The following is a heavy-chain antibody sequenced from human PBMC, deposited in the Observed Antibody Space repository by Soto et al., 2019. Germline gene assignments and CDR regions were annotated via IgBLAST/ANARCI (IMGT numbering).Heavy chain of an antibody. Sequence: QVQLQESGPGLVKPSQTLSLTCTVSGGSISSGGYYWSWIRQHPGKGLEWIGYIYYSGSTYSNPSLRGRCTLSVDTSKTQFALKLGSVTAADTAVYYCARSVCPWGQGTLVTVSS. CDR2: IYYSGST. CDR3: ARSVCP. CDR1: GGSISSGGYY. J-gene: IGHJ5*02. V-gene: IGHV4-31*03.